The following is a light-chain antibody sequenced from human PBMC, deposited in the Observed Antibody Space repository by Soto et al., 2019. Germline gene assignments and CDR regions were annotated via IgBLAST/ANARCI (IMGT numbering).Light chain of an antibody. CDR1: QSRSNY. V-gene: IGKV1-39*01. CDR3: QQSHNTPIS. CDR2: APS. Sequence: DIQMTQSPSSMYASVGDRVTITCRARQSRSNYLYWYQQKPWKLPKVMIYAPSSLQNGVPSRFSGSGSGTEFTRPISDLQREDFATYYFQQSHNTPISFSQATRLDIK. J-gene: IGKJ5*01.